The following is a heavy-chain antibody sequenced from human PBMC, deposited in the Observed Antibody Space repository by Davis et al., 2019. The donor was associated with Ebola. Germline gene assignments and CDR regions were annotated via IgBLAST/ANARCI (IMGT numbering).Heavy chain of an antibody. D-gene: IGHD1-26*01. CDR2: TRSKGSSYTT. V-gene: IGHV3-72*01. J-gene: IGHJ4*02. CDR3: ARVELYGNYYWG. Sequence: GGSLRLSCAASGFIFSDHYMDWVRQAPGKGLEWVGRTRSKGSSYTTEYAASVKGRFTISRDDSKNSLYLQMNSLKSEDTAVYYCARVELYGNYYWGWGQGTLVTVSS. CDR1: GFIFSDHY.